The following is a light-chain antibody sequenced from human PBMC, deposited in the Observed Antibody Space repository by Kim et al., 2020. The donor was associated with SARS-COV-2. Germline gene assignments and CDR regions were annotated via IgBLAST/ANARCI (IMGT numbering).Light chain of an antibody. CDR3: QQLDSSPSYT. J-gene: IGKJ2*01. V-gene: IGKV3-20*01. CDR2: GIS. CDR1: QRLSNTY. Sequence: PGERATHACRASQRLSNTYLASYQQKPGQAPRLLIYGISHRATGIPDRFTGSGSGTDFTLTISRLEPEDFAVYYCQQLDSSPSYTFGQGTKVDIK.